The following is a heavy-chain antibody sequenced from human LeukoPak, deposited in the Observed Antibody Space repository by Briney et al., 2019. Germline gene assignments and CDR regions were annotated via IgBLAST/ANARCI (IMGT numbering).Heavy chain of an antibody. Sequence: SETLSLTCTVSGGSISRNYWSWIRQPPGKGLEWIGYMFYSGSTDYNPSLRSRVTMSVDTSKNQFSLKLSSVTAADTAVYYCASGGIYCSGGSCFHNWFDPWGQGTLVTVSS. V-gene: IGHV4-59*01. CDR3: ASGGIYCSGGSCFHNWFDP. CDR1: GGSISRNY. CDR2: MFYSGST. D-gene: IGHD2-15*01. J-gene: IGHJ5*02.